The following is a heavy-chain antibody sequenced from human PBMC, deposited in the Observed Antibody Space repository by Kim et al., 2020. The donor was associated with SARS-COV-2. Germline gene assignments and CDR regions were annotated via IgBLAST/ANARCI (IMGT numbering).Heavy chain of an antibody. Sequence: SETLSLTCTVSGGSISSGGYYWSWIRQHPGKGLEWIGYIYYSGSTYYNPSLKSRVTISVDTSKNQFSLKLSSVTAAVTAVYYCARAHRTIFGVVGYMDVWGQGTTVTVSS. V-gene: IGHV4-31*03. CDR2: IYYSGST. J-gene: IGHJ6*02. D-gene: IGHD3-3*01. CDR1: GGSISSGGYY. CDR3: ARAHRTIFGVVGYMDV.